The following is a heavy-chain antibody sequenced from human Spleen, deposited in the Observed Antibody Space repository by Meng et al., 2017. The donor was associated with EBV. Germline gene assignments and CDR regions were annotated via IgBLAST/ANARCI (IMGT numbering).Heavy chain of an antibody. CDR3: SRDLAGSDDS. V-gene: IGHV3-74*01. CDR1: GFTFSRYW. Sequence: LVESGGALVQPGWSLSLSCASSGFTFSRYWMHWVRQVPGEGLVWVSRINEHGSIVNYADSVKGRFTISRDNARNTLYLQMNSLRAADTGLYFCSRDLAGSDDSWGQGTLVTVSS. D-gene: IGHD1-14*01. J-gene: IGHJ5*01. CDR2: INEHGSIV.